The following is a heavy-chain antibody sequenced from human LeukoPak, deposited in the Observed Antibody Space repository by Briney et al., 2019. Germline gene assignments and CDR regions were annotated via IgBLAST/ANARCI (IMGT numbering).Heavy chain of an antibody. V-gene: IGHV3-53*01. CDR3: ARDAPQVPAAGVLAS. CDR2: MYSRGDT. CDR1: GFTVSDNY. Sequence: GGSLRLSCAASGFTVSDNYMSWVRQAPGKGLEWVSVMYSRGDTYYANSVKGRFTFSRDISKNTLYLQMNGLRIEDTAMYYCARDAPQVPAAGVLASWGQGTLVIVSS. J-gene: IGHJ5*02. D-gene: IGHD6-13*01.